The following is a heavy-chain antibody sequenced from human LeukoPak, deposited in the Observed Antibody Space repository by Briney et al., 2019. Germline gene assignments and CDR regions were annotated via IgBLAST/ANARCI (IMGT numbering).Heavy chain of an antibody. CDR3: ARQRRNGGIAASNDAFDI. CDR1: GYSFTSYW. Sequence: HGESLKISCKGSGYSFTSYWIGWVRQMPGKGLEWMGIIYPGDSDTRYSPSFQGQVTISADKSISTAYLQWSSLKASDTAMYYCARQRRNGGIAASNDAFDIWGQGTMVTVSS. V-gene: IGHV5-51*01. J-gene: IGHJ3*02. CDR2: IYPGDSDT. D-gene: IGHD6-13*01.